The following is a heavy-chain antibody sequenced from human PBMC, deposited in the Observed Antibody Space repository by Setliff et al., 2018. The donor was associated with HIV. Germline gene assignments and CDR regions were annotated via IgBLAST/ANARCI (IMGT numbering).Heavy chain of an antibody. V-gene: IGHV4-61*08. Sequence: SETLSLTCTVSGGSISSGGYYWSWIRQPPGKGLEWIGYIYYSGSTNYNPSLKSRVTISVDTSKKQFSLRLSSVTAADTAVYFCARESVGYYDTSGFFNWGQGTLVTVSS. CDR1: GGSISSGGYY. D-gene: IGHD3-22*01. CDR3: ARESVGYYDTSGFFN. J-gene: IGHJ4*02. CDR2: IYYSGST.